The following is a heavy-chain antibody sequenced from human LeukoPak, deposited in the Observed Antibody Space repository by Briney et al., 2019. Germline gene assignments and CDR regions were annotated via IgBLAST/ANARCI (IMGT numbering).Heavy chain of an antibody. D-gene: IGHD2-2*01. Sequence: ASVKVSCKASGYTFTGYYMHWVRQAPGQGLEWMGIINPSGGSTSYAQKFQGRVTMTRDTSTSTVYMELSSLRSEDTAVYYCARWSGAQRAFDIWGQGTMVTVSS. CDR1: GYTFTGYY. CDR2: INPSGGST. CDR3: ARWSGAQRAFDI. V-gene: IGHV1-46*01. J-gene: IGHJ3*02.